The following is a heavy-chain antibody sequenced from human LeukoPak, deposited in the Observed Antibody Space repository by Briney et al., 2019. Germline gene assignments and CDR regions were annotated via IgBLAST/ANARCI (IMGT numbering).Heavy chain of an antibody. Sequence: PGGSLRLSCAASGFTFSIYAMSWVRQAPGKGLEWVSAISDGGTRTYYADSVKGRFTISRDNSKHTLVLQMNSLRADDTAVYYCAKDLQIRDGEVHFDYRGQGTLVTVSS. D-gene: IGHD1-26*01. CDR1: GFTFSIYA. J-gene: IGHJ4*02. CDR2: ISDGGTRT. V-gene: IGHV3-23*01. CDR3: AKDLQIRDGEVHFDY.